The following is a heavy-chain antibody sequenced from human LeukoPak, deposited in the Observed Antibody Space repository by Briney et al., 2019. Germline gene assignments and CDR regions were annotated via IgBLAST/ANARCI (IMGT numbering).Heavy chain of an antibody. J-gene: IGHJ4*02. D-gene: IGHD2-21*02. CDR3: ARSVPASLSFDY. V-gene: IGHV1-2*02. CDR1: GYTFTSYY. Sequence: ASVKVSCKASGYTFTSYYMHWVRQAPGQGLEWMGWINPNSGGTNYAQKFQGRVTMTRDTSISTAYMELSRLRSDDTAVYYCARSVPASLSFDYWGQGTLVTVSS. CDR2: INPNSGGT.